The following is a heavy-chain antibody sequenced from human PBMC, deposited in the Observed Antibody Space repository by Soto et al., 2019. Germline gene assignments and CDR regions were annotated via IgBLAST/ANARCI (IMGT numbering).Heavy chain of an antibody. J-gene: IGHJ6*02. D-gene: IGHD6-6*01. Sequence: GGSLRLSCAASGFTFSSYAMSWVRQAPGKGLEWVSAISGSGGSTYYADSVKGRFTISRDNSKNTLYLQMNSLRAEDTAVYYCAKDSVAARGGVDYYYYYGMDVWGQGTTVTVSS. V-gene: IGHV3-23*01. CDR2: ISGSGGST. CDR3: AKDSVAARGGVDYYYYYGMDV. CDR1: GFTFSSYA.